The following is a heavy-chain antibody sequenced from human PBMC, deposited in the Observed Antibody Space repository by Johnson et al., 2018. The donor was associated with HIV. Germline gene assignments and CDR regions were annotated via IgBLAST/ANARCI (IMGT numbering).Heavy chain of an antibody. CDR2: IYSGGSP. V-gene: IGHV3-66*01. Sequence: VQLVESGGGVVRPGGSLRLSCAASGFTFDDYGMSWVRQAPGKGLEWVSVIYSGGSPYYADSVKGRFTISRDNSKNTLYLQMSSLRAEDTAVYYCVRGGSDAFDIWGQGTMVTVSS. CDR3: VRGGSDAFDI. D-gene: IGHD3-10*01. J-gene: IGHJ3*02. CDR1: GFTFDDYG.